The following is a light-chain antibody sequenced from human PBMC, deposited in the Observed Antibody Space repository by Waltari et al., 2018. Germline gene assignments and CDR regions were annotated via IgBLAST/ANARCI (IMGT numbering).Light chain of an antibody. CDR1: TRDVGNYNV. J-gene: IGLJ1*01. CDR3: CSYASSSGYV. CDR2: EGN. Sequence: QSALTQPASVSGSPGQSITTPCTETTRDVGNYNVVSWYQPHPGKAPKLMIYEGNKRPAGVSDRFSGSKSGNRASLTISGLQAEDEADYYCCSYASSSGYVFGTGTEVTVL. V-gene: IGLV2-23*01.